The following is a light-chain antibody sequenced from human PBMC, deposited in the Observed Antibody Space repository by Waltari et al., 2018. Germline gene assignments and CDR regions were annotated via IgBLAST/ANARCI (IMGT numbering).Light chain of an antibody. J-gene: IGKJ1*01. CDR3: QQYDYWRWT. CDR1: PSLRST. Sequence: EILMPPSPATLSLSHRDTATLSCRARPSLRSTFAWFQQKPGQPPRLLIYGTSTRAAGIPARFSGSGSGTDFSLTISSLQPEDFATYYWQQYDYWRWTFGQGTRVE. CDR2: GTS. V-gene: IGKV3D-15*01.